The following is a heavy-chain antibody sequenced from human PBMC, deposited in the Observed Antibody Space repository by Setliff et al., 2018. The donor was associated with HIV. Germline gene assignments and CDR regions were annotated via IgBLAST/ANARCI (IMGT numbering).Heavy chain of an antibody. J-gene: IGHJ5*02. CDR2: IRLHRGGT. CDR3: VTSPGSFLAQDATEAGDA. V-gene: IGHV1-2*02. CDR1: QNSFSDDY. Sequence: GASVKVSCKASQNSFSDDYMNWVRQAPGQRPEWMGWIRLHRGGTKYAQKFQGRVSLTWDTSISTGYMELRRLRSDDTAIYYCVTSPGSFLAQDATEAGDAWGQGSLVTVSS. D-gene: IGHD6-13*01.